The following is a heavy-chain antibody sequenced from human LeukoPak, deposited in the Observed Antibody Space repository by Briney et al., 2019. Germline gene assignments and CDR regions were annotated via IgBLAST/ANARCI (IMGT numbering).Heavy chain of an antibody. CDR1: GFPFSSYE. J-gene: IGHJ4*02. CDR2: ISSSGSTI. D-gene: IGHD3-3*01. Sequence: GGSLRLSCAASGFPFSSYEMNWVRQAPGKGLEWVSYISSSGSTIYYADSVKGRFTISRDNAKNSLYLQMNSLRAEDTAVYYCARDLITIFGVATGGLDYWGQGTLVTVSS. V-gene: IGHV3-48*03. CDR3: ARDLITIFGVATGGLDY.